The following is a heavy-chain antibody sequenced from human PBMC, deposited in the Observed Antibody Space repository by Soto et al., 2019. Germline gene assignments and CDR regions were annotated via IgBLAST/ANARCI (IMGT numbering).Heavy chain of an antibody. CDR1: GYTLTRYS. J-gene: IGHJ4*02. D-gene: IGHD3-22*01. CDR3: AILGTYYFDNSDNYFDF. Sequence: VKLVQSGAEEKKPGASVKISCKASGYTLTRYSIHWVRQAPGQSLEWMGWINAGNGNTKYSQRFQGRVTITRDTSVTTAYMDLSGLRSEDTAVYYCAILGTYYFDNSDNYFDFWGQGTLVTVSS. CDR2: INAGNGNT. V-gene: IGHV1-3*05.